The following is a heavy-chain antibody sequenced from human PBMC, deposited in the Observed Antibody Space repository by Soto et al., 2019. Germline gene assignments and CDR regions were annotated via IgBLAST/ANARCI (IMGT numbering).Heavy chain of an antibody. Sequence: GGSLRLSCAAAGFSFSSLSIRWVRQAQGKGLEWLSLMSHNGVIKFYAESVKGRFTICRDNSKNTLFWRMNSLTPEDTGLYYCASTQFLTIEARGNFWGLGTPVTVSS. V-gene: IGHV3-30*03. D-gene: IGHD3-10*01. CDR3: ASTQFLTIEARGNF. CDR2: MSHNGVIK. CDR1: GFSFSSLS. J-gene: IGHJ4*02.